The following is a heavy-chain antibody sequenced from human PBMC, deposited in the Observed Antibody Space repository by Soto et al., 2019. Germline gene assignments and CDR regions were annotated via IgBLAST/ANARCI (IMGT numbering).Heavy chain of an antibody. V-gene: IGHV3-15*07. CDR2: IKSKALGGTT. D-gene: IGHD3-22*01. Sequence: EVQLVESGGGLVKPGGSLRLSCAGSGFALSNAWINWVRQAPGKGLEWVGRIKSKALGGTTDFAAPVRGRFAITRDDSRNMAYMHMNSLNTEDPAVYYCTTDAYSTMREVRVDYWGHGALFTVSS. J-gene: IGHJ4*01. CDR3: TTDAYSTMREVRVDY. CDR1: GFALSNAW.